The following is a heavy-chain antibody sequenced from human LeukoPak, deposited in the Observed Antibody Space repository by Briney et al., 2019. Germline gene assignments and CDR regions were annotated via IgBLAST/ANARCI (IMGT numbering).Heavy chain of an antibody. CDR1: GYTFTSYG. D-gene: IGHD3-3*01. V-gene: IGHV1-18*01. CDR3: ARGNSPVLRFLAWLPHQDWFDP. J-gene: IGHJ5*02. CDR2: ISAYNGNT. Sequence: GASVKASCKASGYTFTSYGISWVRQAPGQGLEWMGWISAYNGNTNYAQKLQGRVTMTTDTSTSTAYMELRSLRSDDTAVYYCARGNSPVLRFLAWLPHQDWFDPWGQGTLVTASS.